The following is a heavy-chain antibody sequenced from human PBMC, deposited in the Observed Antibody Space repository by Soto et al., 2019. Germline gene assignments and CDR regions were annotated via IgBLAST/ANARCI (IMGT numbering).Heavy chain of an antibody. V-gene: IGHV3-30-3*01. D-gene: IGHD1-7*01. CDR2: ISYDGSNK. CDR3: ARGTGTTNYFDY. J-gene: IGHJ4*02. CDR1: GFTFSSYA. Sequence: PVGSLRLSCAASGFTFSSYAMHWVRQAPGKGLEWVAVISYDGSNKYYADSVKGRFTISRDNSKNTLYLQMNSLRAEDTAVYYCARGTGTTNYFDYWGQGTLVTVSS.